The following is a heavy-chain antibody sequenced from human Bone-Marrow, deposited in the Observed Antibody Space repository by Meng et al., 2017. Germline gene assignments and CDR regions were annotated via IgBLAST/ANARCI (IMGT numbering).Heavy chain of an antibody. CDR3: ARDQTVGATDY. CDR1: GFTFSSYG. D-gene: IGHD1-26*01. J-gene: IGHJ4*02. Sequence: QVQLVESGGGVVQPGRSLRLSCAASGFTFSSYGMHWVRQAPGKGLEWVAVISYDGSNKYYADSVKGRFTISRDNSKNTLYLQMNSLRVEDTAVYYCARDQTVGATDYWGQGTLVTVSS. V-gene: IGHV3-30*03. CDR2: ISYDGSNK.